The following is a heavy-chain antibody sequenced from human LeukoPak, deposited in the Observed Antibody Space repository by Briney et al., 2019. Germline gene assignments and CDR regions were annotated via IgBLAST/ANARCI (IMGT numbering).Heavy chain of an antibody. CDR2: IYSGGST. CDR1: GFTFSDYY. D-gene: IGHD2-2*01. CDR3: ARAPGAAID. V-gene: IGHV3-66*01. Sequence: GGSLRLSCAASGFTFSDYYLSWIRQAPGKGLEWVSVIYSGGSTYYADSVKGRFTISRDNSKNTLYLQMNSLRAEDTAVYYCARAPGAAIDWGQGTLVTVSS. J-gene: IGHJ4*02.